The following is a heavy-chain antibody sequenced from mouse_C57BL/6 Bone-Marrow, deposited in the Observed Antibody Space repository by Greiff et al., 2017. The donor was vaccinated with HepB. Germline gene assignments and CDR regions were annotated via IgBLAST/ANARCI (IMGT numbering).Heavy chain of an antibody. CDR3: AKMGIYYGYDWPY. CDR1: GYTFTDYY. CDR2: INPYNGGT. Sequence: VQLQQSGPVLVKPGASVKMSCKASGYTFTDYYMNWVKQSHGKSLEWIGVINPYNGGTSYNQKFKGKATLTVDKSSSTAYMELNSLTSEDSAVYYCAKMGIYYGYDWPYWGQGTSVTVSS. D-gene: IGHD2-2*01. J-gene: IGHJ4*01. V-gene: IGHV1-19*01.